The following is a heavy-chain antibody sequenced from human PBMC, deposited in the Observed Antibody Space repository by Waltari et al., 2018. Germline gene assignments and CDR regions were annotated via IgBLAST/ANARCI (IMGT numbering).Heavy chain of an antibody. CDR3: ARAGGLYNWNSNFDY. J-gene: IGHJ4*02. V-gene: IGHV4-38-2*01. Sequence: QVHLQESGPGLVKPSETLSLTCAVSGYSISSGYYWGWIRQPPGKGLEWIGSIYHSGSTYYNPSLKSRVTISVDTSKNQFSRKLSSVTAADTAVYYCARAGGLYNWNSNFDYWGQGTLVTVSS. D-gene: IGHD1-7*01. CDR1: GYSISSGYY. CDR2: IYHSGST.